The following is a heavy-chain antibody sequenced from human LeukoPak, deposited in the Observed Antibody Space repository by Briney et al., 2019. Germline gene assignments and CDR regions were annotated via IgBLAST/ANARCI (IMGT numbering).Heavy chain of an antibody. CDR3: ARRSLESGSCFSMGDPGPFDS. Sequence: GESLKISCRGFGYIFTNYWIAWVRQMPGKGLEWMGIIYPGDSDTRYSPSFQGQVTISADKAISSAYLQWSSLKASDTAMYYCARRSLESGSCFSMGDPGPFDSWGQGTLVTVSS. CDR1: GYIFTNYW. J-gene: IGHJ4*02. V-gene: IGHV5-51*01. D-gene: IGHD2-15*01. CDR2: IYPGDSDT.